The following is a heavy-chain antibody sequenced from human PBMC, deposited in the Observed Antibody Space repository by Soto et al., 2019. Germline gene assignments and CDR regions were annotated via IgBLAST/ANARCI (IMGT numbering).Heavy chain of an antibody. CDR1: AYSFTSYY. D-gene: IGHD1-1*01. J-gene: IGHJ6*02. CDR3: ARDHNPDQYHHGMDV. CDR2: INPHTGAT. Sequence: GGSVKVACKTSAYSFTSYYIHWVQQAPGQGLEWMGWINPHTGATNYPQKFKGRVTMTSDTSISTAYMELSSLMSDDTAVYYCARDHNPDQYHHGMDVWGQGTTVTVSS. V-gene: IGHV1-2*02.